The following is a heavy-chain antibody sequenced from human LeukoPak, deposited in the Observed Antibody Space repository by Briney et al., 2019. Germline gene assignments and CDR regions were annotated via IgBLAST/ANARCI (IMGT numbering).Heavy chain of an antibody. J-gene: IGHJ4*02. D-gene: IGHD6-13*01. CDR1: GAPISSFY. Sequence: SETLSLTCTVSGAPISSFYWSWIRQPPGKGLEWIGYIYYSGSTNYNPSLKSRVTISVDTSKNQFSLKLSSVTAADTAVYYCASDTSSWLSPHYSFDYWGQGTLVTVSS. CDR3: ASDTSSWLSPHYSFDY. CDR2: IYYSGST. V-gene: IGHV4-59*01.